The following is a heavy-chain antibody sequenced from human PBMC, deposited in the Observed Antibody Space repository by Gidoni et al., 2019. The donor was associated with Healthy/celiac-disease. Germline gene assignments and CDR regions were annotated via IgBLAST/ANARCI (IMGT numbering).Heavy chain of an antibody. CDR2: INPSCGST. D-gene: IGHD3-16*01. Sequence: QVQLVQSGAEVKKPGASVKVSCKASVYTFTSYYMHWVRQDPGQGLEWMGIINPSCGSTSDAQKFQGRVTMTRDTSTSTVYMELSSLRSEDTAVYYCARDSRYVTGIWGYWGQGTLVTVSS. J-gene: IGHJ4*02. V-gene: IGHV1-46*01. CDR1: VYTFTSYY. CDR3: ARDSRYVTGIWGY.